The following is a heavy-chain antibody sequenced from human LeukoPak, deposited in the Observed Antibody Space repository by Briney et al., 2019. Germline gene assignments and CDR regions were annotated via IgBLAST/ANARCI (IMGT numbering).Heavy chain of an antibody. J-gene: IGHJ4*02. CDR1: GGSFSGYY. V-gene: IGHV4-34*01. CDR3: ARAHPYFDY. CDR2: INDSGST. Sequence: SETLSLTCAIYGGSFSGYYWSWIRQPPGKGLEWIGEINDSGSTNYNPSLKSRVTISVDTSKNQFSLKLSSVTAADTAVYYCARAHPYFDYWGQGTLVTVSS.